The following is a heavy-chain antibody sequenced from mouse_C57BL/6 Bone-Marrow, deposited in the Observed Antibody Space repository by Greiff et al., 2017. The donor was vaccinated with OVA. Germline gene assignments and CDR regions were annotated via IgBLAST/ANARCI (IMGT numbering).Heavy chain of an antibody. V-gene: IGHV3-6*01. J-gene: IGHJ2*01. CDR1: GYSITSGYY. D-gene: IGHD1-1*01. CDR2: ISYDGSN. CDR3: ASFHYYGSSYPYFDY. Sequence: EVQLQQSGPGLVKPSQSLSLTCSVTGYSITSGYYWNWIRQFPGNKLEWMGYISYDGSNNYNPSLKNRISITRDTSKNQFFLKLNSVTTEDTATYCCASFHYYGSSYPYFDYWGQGTTLTVSS.